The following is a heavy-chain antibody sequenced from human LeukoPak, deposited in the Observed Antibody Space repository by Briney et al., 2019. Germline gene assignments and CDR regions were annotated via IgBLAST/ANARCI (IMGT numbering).Heavy chain of an antibody. CDR3: ARRAGAYSHPYDY. J-gene: IGHJ4*02. Sequence: GGSLRLSCTVSGFTVSTNSMSWVRQAPGKGLEWVSFIYSDNTHYSDSVKGRFTISGDNSKNTLYLQMNSLRAEDTAVYYCARRAGAYSHPYDYWGQETLVTVSS. CDR1: GFTVSTNS. V-gene: IGHV3-53*01. CDR2: IYSDNT. D-gene: IGHD4/OR15-4a*01.